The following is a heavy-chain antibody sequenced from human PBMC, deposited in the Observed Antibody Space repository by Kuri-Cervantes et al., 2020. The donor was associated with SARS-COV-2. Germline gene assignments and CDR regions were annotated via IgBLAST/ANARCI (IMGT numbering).Heavy chain of an antibody. D-gene: IGHD4-11*01. CDR2: INHSGIT. J-gene: IGHJ4*02. Sequence: GSLRLSCTVSGGSISSYYWSWIRQPPGKGLEWIGEINHSGITNYNPSLKSRVTISLDTSKNQFSLRLSSVTAADTAVYYCARLLGGLHLGYFDYWGQGTLVTVSS. V-gene: IGHV4-59*08. CDR1: GGSISSYY. CDR3: ARLLGGLHLGYFDY.